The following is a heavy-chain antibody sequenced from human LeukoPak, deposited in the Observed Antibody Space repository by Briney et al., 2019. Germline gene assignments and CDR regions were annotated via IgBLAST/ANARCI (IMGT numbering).Heavy chain of an antibody. CDR2: IYPSDSDT. V-gene: IGHV5-51*01. CDR1: GYSFTSYW. D-gene: IGHD3-22*01. Sequence: GESLQFSCQGSGYSFTSYWIGWVRQMPGKGLEWMGIIYPSDSDTRYSPSFQGQVTISADKSISTAYLQWSSLKASDTAMYYCWRPSARTSPLDNWGQGTLVTVSS. CDR3: WRPSARTSPLDN. J-gene: IGHJ4*02.